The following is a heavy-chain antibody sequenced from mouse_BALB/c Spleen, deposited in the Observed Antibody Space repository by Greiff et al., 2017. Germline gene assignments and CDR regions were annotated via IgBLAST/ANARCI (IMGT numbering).Heavy chain of an antibody. CDR2: ISYDGSN. D-gene: IGHD2-1*01. J-gene: IGHJ4*01. CDR1: GYSITSGYY. CDR3: ARWGGNYVRYYAMDY. V-gene: IGHV3-6*02. Sequence: EVQLQQSGPGLVKPSQSLSLTCSVTGYSITSGYYWNWIRQFPGNKLEWMGYISYDGSNNYNPSLKNRISITRDTSKNQFFLKLNSVTTEDTATYYCARWGGNYVRYYAMDYWGQGTSVTVSS.